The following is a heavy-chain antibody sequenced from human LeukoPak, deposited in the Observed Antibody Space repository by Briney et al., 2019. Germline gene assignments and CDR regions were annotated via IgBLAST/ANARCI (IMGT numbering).Heavy chain of an antibody. CDR1: GGSFSGYY. D-gene: IGHD6-19*01. V-gene: IGHV4-34*01. J-gene: IGHJ5*02. CDR2: INRSGST. CDR3: ARDWAGYSSGWYSNWFDP. Sequence: SETLSLTCAVYGGSFSGYYWSWIRQPPGKGLEWIGEINRSGSTNYNPSLKSRVTISVDTSKNQFSLKLSSVTAADTAVYYCARDWAGYSSGWYSNWFDPWGQGTLVTVSS.